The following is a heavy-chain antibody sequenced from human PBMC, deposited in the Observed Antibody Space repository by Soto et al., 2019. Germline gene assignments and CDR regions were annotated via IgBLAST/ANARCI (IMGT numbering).Heavy chain of an antibody. D-gene: IGHD6-19*01. CDR2: ISSSSSYI. CDR3: ARDTIYLRYCSGWYHFDY. CDR1: GFTFSSYS. V-gene: IGHV3-21*01. Sequence: GGSLRLSCAASGFTFSSYSMNWVRQAPGKGLEWVSSISSSSSYIYYADSVKGRFTISRDNAKNSLYLQMNSLRAEDTAVYYCARDTIYLRYCSGWYHFDYWGQGTMVTVSS. J-gene: IGHJ4*02.